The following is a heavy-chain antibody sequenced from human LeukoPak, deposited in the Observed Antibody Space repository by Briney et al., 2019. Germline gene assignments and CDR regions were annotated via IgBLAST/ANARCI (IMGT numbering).Heavy chain of an antibody. V-gene: IGHV3-7*01. CDR3: ARERGDYSGSYFDY. J-gene: IGHJ4*02. CDR1: GFTFSSYW. D-gene: IGHD4-11*01. CDR2: IKQDGSEK. Sequence: PGGSLRLSCAASGFTFSSYWMSWVRQAPGKGLEWVANIKQDGSEKYYVDSVKGRFTISRDNAKNSLYLQMNSLRAEDTAVYYCARERGDYSGSYFDYWGQGTLVTVSS.